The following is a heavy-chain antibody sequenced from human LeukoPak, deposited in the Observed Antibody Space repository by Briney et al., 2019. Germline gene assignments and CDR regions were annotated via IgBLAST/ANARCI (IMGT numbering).Heavy chain of an antibody. D-gene: IGHD6-13*01. Sequence: PSETLSLTCIVSGGSVSSSNYYWGWIRQPPGKGLEWIGRIYTSGSTNYNPSLKSRVTMSVDTSKNQFSLKLSSVTAADTAVYYCAREGYSSSWYRPSYFDYWGQGTLVSVSS. J-gene: IGHJ4*02. CDR2: IYTSGST. CDR1: GGSVSSSNYY. CDR3: AREGYSSSWYRPSYFDY. V-gene: IGHV4-39*07.